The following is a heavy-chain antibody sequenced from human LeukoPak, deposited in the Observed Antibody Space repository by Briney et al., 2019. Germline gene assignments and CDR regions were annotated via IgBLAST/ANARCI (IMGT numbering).Heavy chain of an antibody. CDR2: IHYSGST. Sequence: PSQTLSLTCTVSGGSISSGDYYWSWIRQPPGKGLEWIGYIHYSGSTNYNPSLKSRVTISVDTSKNQFSLKLSSVTAADTAVYYCARLEADSSGRGLFDYWGQGTLVTVSS. V-gene: IGHV4-30-4*01. CDR1: GGSISSGDYY. J-gene: IGHJ4*02. CDR3: ARLEADSSGRGLFDY. D-gene: IGHD6-19*01.